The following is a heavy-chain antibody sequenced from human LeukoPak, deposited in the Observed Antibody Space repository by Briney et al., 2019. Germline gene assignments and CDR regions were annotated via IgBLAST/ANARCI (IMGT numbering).Heavy chain of an antibody. CDR3: ARDPTTVTKGFDI. CDR2: ISYSGST. D-gene: IGHD4-17*01. CDR1: GGSISSHY. V-gene: IGHV4-59*11. J-gene: IGHJ3*02. Sequence: PSETLTLTCTVSGGSISSHYWTWLRQSPGKGLEWIGYISYSGSTNYNPSLKSRVALSVDTSKNQFSLKLSSVTAADTAVYYCARDPTTVTKGFDIWGQGTTVTVSS.